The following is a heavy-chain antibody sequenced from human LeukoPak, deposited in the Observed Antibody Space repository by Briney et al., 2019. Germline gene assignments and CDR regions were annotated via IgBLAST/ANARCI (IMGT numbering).Heavy chain of an antibody. CDR1: GYTFTDYY. Sequence: ASVKVSCKASGYTFTDYYMHWVRQAPGQGLEWMGWINPNSGGTNYAQKFQGRVTMTRDTSISTAYMELSRLRSDDTAVYYCASPASSGYYYGGDYWGQGTLVTVSS. CDR2: INPNSGGT. V-gene: IGHV1-2*02. J-gene: IGHJ4*02. D-gene: IGHD3-22*01. CDR3: ASPASSGYYYGGDY.